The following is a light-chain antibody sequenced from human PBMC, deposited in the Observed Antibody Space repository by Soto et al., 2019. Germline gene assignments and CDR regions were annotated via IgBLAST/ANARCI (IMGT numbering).Light chain of an antibody. CDR3: CSYAGSSLV. CDR1: SSDVGGYNY. Sequence: QSVLTQPRSVSGSPGQSVTISCTGTSSDVGGYNYVSWYQQHPGKAPKLMIYDVSKRPSGVPDRFSGSKSGNAASLTISGLQAEDEADYYCCSYAGSSLVFGGGPKLTVL. V-gene: IGLV2-11*01. CDR2: DVS. J-gene: IGLJ2*01.